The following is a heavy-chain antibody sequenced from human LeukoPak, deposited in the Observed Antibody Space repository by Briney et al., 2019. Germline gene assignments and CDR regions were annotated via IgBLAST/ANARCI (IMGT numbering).Heavy chain of an antibody. V-gene: IGHV1-18*01. CDR1: GYTFTTYG. J-gene: IGHJ5*02. CDR3: ARAKYDSSGYYWFDP. D-gene: IGHD3-22*01. Sequence: APVKVSCKASGYTFTTYGISWVRQAPGQGLERMGWISAYNGNTNYAQKLQGRVTMTTDTSTSTAYMELRSLRSDDTAVYYCARAKYDSSGYYWFDPWGQGTLVTVSS. CDR2: ISAYNGNT.